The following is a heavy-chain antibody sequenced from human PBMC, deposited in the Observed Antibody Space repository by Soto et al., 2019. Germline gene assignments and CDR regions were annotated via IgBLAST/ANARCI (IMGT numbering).Heavy chain of an antibody. CDR3: ARDDNMSPNYDFWSGYYKIRALGRGYFDL. CDR1: GFTFSSYS. CDR2: ISSSSSYI. D-gene: IGHD3-3*01. Sequence: EVQLVESGGGLVKPGGSLRLSCAASGFTFSSYSMNWVRQAPGKGLEWVSSISSSSSYIYYADAVKGRFTISRDNAKNSLYLQMNSLRAEDTAVYYCARDDNMSPNYDFWSGYYKIRALGRGYFDLWGRGTLVTVSS. V-gene: IGHV3-21*01. J-gene: IGHJ2*01.